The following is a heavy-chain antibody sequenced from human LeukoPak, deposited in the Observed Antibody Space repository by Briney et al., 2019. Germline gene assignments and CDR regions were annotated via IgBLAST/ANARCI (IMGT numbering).Heavy chain of an antibody. CDR1: GGSISSYY. D-gene: IGHD3-10*01. CDR2: MYSSGST. Sequence: PSETLSLTCTVSGGSISSYYWNWIRQPAGKGLEWIGRMYSSGSTNYSPSLKSRVTMSIDTSKNQFSLKLRSVTAADTAVYYCARYGASESYSWFDPWGQGARVTVSS. CDR3: ARYGASESYSWFDP. V-gene: IGHV4-4*07. J-gene: IGHJ5*02.